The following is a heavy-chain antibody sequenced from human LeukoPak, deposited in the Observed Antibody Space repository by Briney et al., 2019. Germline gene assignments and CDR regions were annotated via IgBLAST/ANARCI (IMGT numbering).Heavy chain of an antibody. V-gene: IGHV4-4*07. D-gene: IGHD4-17*01. CDR3: ARDLMTTVTIRYFDY. CDR2: IYTSGST. Sequence: SETLSLTCTVSGCSISSYYWSWIRQPAGKGLEWVGRIYTSGSTNYNPSLKSRVTMSVDTSKNQFSLKLSSVTAADTAVYYCARDLMTTVTIRYFDYWGQGTLVTVSS. CDR1: GCSISSYY. J-gene: IGHJ4*02.